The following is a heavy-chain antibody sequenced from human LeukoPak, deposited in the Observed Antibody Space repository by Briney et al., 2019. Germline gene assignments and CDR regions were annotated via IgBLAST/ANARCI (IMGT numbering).Heavy chain of an antibody. CDR2: IDYTDNPI. CDR1: GFTLSTYS. D-gene: IGHD4-11*01. J-gene: IGHJ5*02. Sequence: GGSLRLSCTASGFTLSTYSMNWVRQAPGKGLEWMSYIDYTDNPIHYADSVKGRFTISRDSVRNSLSLPMNSLRDEDTALYYCVRAPRLHDNYFDPWGPGTVVIVSS. V-gene: IGHV3-48*02. CDR3: VRAPRLHDNYFDP.